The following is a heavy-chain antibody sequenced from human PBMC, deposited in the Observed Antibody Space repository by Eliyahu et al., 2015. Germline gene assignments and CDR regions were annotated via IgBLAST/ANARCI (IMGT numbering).Heavy chain of an antibody. D-gene: IGHD5-18*01. V-gene: IGHV3-9*01. J-gene: IGHJ4*02. CDR2: ISWNSGSI. CDR1: GFTFDDYG. Sequence: EVQLVESGGGLVQPGRSLRLSCAASGFTFDDYGMHWVRQAPGKGLEWXSSISWNSGSIGYADSVKGRFTISRDNARNTLYLQMNSLGAEDTALYYCAKNDWGYSYGWLDYWAREPWSPSPQ. CDR3: AKNDWGYSYGWLDY.